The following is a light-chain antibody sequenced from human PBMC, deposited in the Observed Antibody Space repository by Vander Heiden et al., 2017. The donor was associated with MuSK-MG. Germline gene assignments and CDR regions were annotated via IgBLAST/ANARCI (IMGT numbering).Light chain of an antibody. CDR3: QQEENLPYT. Sequence: DIQMTQSPSSLSASVGDRVTITCQASQDIDNYINWYQQKPGKAPKFLIYDASNLETGVPSRFSGSGSGTDFTLTISSLQPEDFATYYCQQEENLPYTFGQGTKLEI. CDR1: QDIDNY. V-gene: IGKV1-33*01. CDR2: DAS. J-gene: IGKJ2*01.